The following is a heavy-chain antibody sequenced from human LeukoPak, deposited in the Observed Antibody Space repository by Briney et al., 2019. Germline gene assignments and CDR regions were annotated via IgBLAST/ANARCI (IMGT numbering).Heavy chain of an antibody. CDR1: GGTFSSYA. J-gene: IGHJ5*02. CDR3: ARTPRESGENWFDP. D-gene: IGHD3-10*01. CDR2: IIPILGIA. Sequence: GASVKVSCKASGGTFSSYAISWVRQAPGQGLEWMGRIIPILGIANYAQKFQGRVTITADKSTSTAHMELSSLRSEDTAVYYCARTPRESGENWFDPWGQGTLVTVSS. V-gene: IGHV1-69*04.